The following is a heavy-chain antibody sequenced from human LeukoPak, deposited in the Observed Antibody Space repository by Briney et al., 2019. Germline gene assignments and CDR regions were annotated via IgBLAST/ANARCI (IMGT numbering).Heavy chain of an antibody. Sequence: PSETLSLTCTVSGGSISSSSYYWGWIRQPPGKGLEWIGSIYYSGSTYYNPSLKSRVTISVDTSKNQFSLKLSSVTAADTAVYYCASRSGSSGWYSHPSYYYYMDVWGIGTTVTVSS. CDR3: ASRSGSSGWYSHPSYYYYMDV. CDR2: IYYSGST. V-gene: IGHV4-39*07. J-gene: IGHJ6*03. CDR1: GGSISSSSYY. D-gene: IGHD6-19*01.